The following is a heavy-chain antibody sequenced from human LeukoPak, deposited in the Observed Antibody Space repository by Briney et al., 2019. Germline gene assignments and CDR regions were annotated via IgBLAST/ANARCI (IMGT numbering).Heavy chain of an antibody. V-gene: IGHV3-21*01. Sequence: GGSLKLSVAASEFTFISYSRNWFRQAPGKGLNGFPSISSSSSYIYYADSVKGRFTISRDNAKNSLYLQMNSLRAEDTAVYYCARDRSHYYYYYYYMDVWGKGTTVTVSS. CDR3: ARDRSHYYYYYYYMDV. CDR1: EFTFISYS. J-gene: IGHJ6*03. CDR2: ISSSSSYI.